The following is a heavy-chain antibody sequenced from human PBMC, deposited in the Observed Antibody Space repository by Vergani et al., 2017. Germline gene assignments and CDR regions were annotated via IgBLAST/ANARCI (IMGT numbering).Heavy chain of an antibody. D-gene: IGHD2-15*01. CDR3: ARGDKKTGYCSGGSCLGKEFDY. J-gene: IGHJ4*02. CDR2: INHSGST. CDR1: GGSFSGYY. Sequence: QVQLQQWGAGLLKPSETLSLTCAVYGGSFSGYYWSWIRQPPGKGLEWIGEINHSGSTNYNPSLKSRVTISVDTSKNQFSLKLSSVTAADTAVYYCARGDKKTGYCSGGSCLGKEFDYWGQGTLVTVSS. V-gene: IGHV4-34*01.